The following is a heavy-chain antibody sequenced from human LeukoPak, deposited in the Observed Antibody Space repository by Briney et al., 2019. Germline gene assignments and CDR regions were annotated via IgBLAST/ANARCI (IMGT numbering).Heavy chain of an antibody. CDR3: ARRDRDSIKCRGSNWFDP. V-gene: IGHV3-30*03. D-gene: IGHD3-22*01. Sequence: GGFLRLSCAASGFSFGSYGIHWVRQAPGKGLEWVAVISHEGSNRYHSDSVRGRFTISRDNSKNSLYLQMNSLRAEDTAVYYCARRDRDSIKCRGSNWFDPWGQGTLVTVSS. CDR1: GFSFGSYG. CDR2: ISHEGSNR. J-gene: IGHJ5*02.